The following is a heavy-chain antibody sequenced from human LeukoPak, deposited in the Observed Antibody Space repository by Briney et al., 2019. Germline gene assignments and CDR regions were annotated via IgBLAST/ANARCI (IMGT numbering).Heavy chain of an antibody. CDR2: ISRNSTYI. CDR1: GCTFSAYI. J-gene: IGHJ4*02. V-gene: IGHV3-21*01. Sequence: GGSLRLSCAASGCTFSAYIMNWVRQAPGKGLEWVASISRNSTYIHYADSVKGRFTISRDNARNSLFLQMNSLRAEDTAIYYCARDEGYYFDSWGQGTQVTVSS. CDR3: ARDEGYYFDS.